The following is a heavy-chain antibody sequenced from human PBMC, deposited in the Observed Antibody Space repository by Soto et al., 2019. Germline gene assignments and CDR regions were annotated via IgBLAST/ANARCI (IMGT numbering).Heavy chain of an antibody. CDR2: ISTGNGNT. CDR1: GYTFTDYA. V-gene: IGHV1-3*04. CDR3: AKGSQMWTPDY. D-gene: IGHD2-21*01. J-gene: IGHJ4*02. Sequence: ASVKVSCKASGYTFTDYAMHWVRQAPGQRLEWMGWISTGNGNTKYSQKFQGRVTITRDTSATTAYMELNSLRSEDTAVYYCAKGSQMWTPDYWGQGTLATVSS.